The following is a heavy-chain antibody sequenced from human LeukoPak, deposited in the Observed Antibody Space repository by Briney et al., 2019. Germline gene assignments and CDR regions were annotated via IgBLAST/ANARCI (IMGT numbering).Heavy chain of an antibody. V-gene: IGHV3-30-3*01. D-gene: IGHD6-6*01. CDR1: GFTFSSYA. CDR2: ISCDGSNK. CDR3: ARSKSSSSPNFDY. Sequence: GGSLRLSCAASGFTFSSYAMHWVRQAPGKGLEWVAIISCDGSNKYYADSVKGRFTISRDNSKSTLYLQMNSLRAEDTAVYYCARSKSSSSPNFDYWGQGTLVTVSS. J-gene: IGHJ4*02.